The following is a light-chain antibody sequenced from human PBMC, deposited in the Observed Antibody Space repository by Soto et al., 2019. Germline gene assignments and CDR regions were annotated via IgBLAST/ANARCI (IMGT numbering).Light chain of an antibody. J-gene: IGLJ1*01. CDR2: EVS. CDR3: SSSARSSRSLHV. CDR1: SSDIGSYNV. V-gene: IGLV2-23*02. Sequence: QSALTQPASGSGSPGQSITISCTGTSSDIGSYNVVSWYQQHPGKAPKLMIYEVSKRPSGVSNRFSGSKSGNTASLTISGRHDEDEADYYSSSSARSSRSLHVFRPGTKLTVL.